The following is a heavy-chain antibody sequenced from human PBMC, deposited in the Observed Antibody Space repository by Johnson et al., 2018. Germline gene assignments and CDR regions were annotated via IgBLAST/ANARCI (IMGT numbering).Heavy chain of an antibody. J-gene: IGHJ5*02. D-gene: IGHD5-12*01. CDR2: ISSSSSYI. CDR1: GFTFSSYS. CDR3: ARGAVATIGNWFDP. V-gene: IGHV3-21*01. Sequence: VQLVQSGGGLVKPGGSLRLSCAASGFTFSSYSMNWVRQAPGKGLEWVSSISSSSSYIYYADSVKGRFTISRDNAKNSLYLRMNSLRAEDTAVYYGARGAVATIGNWFDPWGQGTLVTVSS.